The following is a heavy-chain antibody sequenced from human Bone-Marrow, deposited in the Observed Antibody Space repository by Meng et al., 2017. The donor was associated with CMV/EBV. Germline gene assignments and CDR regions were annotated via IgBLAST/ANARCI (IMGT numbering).Heavy chain of an antibody. CDR3: ARMVPLGGMAV. Sequence: SETLSLTCAVYGGSFSGYYWSWIRQPPGKGLEWIGYIYYSGSTNYNPSLKSRVTISVDTSRNQFSLKLSSVTAADTAVYYCARMVPLGGMAVWGQGTTVTVYS. J-gene: IGHJ6*02. V-gene: IGHV4-59*01. CDR1: GGSFSGYY. CDR2: IYYSGST. D-gene: IGHD3-10*01.